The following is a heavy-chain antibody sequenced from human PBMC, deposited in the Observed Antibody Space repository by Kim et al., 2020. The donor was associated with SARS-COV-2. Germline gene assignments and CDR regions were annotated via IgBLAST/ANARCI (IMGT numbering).Heavy chain of an antibody. Sequence: GGSLRLSCAASGFTFSSYAMSWVRQAPGKGLEWVSAISGSGGSTYYADSVKGRFTISRDNSTNTLYLQMNSLRAEDTAVYYCAKDKEVRIAAAGTWGQGTLLTVSS. CDR2: ISGSGGST. D-gene: IGHD6-13*01. V-gene: IGHV3-23*01. CDR1: GFTFSSYA. CDR3: AKDKEVRIAAAGT. J-gene: IGHJ4*02.